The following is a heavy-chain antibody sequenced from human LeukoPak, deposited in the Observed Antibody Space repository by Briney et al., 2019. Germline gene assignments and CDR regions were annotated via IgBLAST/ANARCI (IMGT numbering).Heavy chain of an antibody. Sequence: PGGSLRLSCAASGFTFSSYAMSWVRQAPGKGLEWGSAISGSGGSTYYADSVKGRFTISRDNSKNTLYLQLNSLRAEDTAVYYCAKSWAGPHYGMDVWGKGTTVTVSS. CDR1: GFTFSSYA. CDR2: ISGSGGST. D-gene: IGHD3-10*01. V-gene: IGHV3-23*01. CDR3: AKSWAGPHYGMDV. J-gene: IGHJ6*04.